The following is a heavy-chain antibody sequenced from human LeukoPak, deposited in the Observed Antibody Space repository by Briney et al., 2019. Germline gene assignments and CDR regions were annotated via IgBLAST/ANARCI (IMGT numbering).Heavy chain of an antibody. D-gene: IGHD4-17*01. CDR3: ARMEDYGDSKSDY. CDR2: ISSSSIYI. V-gene: IGHV3-21*01. CDR1: GFTFSSYS. J-gene: IGHJ4*02. Sequence: PGGSLRLSCAASGFTFSSYSMNWVRQAPGKGLEWVSSISSSSIYIYYADSVKGRFTISRDNAKNSLYLQMNSLRAEDTAVYYCARMEDYGDSKSDYWGQGTLVTVSS.